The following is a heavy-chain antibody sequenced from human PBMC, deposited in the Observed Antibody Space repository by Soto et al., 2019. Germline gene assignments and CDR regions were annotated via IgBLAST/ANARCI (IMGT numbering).Heavy chain of an antibody. CDR1: GYTFTGYY. V-gene: IGHV1-2*04. J-gene: IGHJ6*02. D-gene: IGHD3-3*01. CDR2: INPNSGGT. Sequence: ASVKVSCKASGYTFTGYYMHWVRQAPGQGLEWMGWINPNSGGTNYAQKFQGWVTMTRDTSISAAYMELGRLRSEQTAVYYCARDLPRYYDFWSGHSPNYYYYGMDVWGQGTTVTVSS. CDR3: ARDLPRYYDFWSGHSPNYYYYGMDV.